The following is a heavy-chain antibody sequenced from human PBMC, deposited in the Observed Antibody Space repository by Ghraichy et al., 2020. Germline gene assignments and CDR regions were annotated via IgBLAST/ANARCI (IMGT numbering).Heavy chain of an antibody. Sequence: SETLSLTCTVSGGSISSYYWSWIRQPAGKGLEWIGRIYTSGSTNYNPSLKSRVTMSVDTSKNQFSLKLSSVTAADTAVYYCARDRDYYDFWSGYYTLDAFDIWGQGTMVTVSS. V-gene: IGHV4-4*07. CDR1: GGSISSYY. CDR2: IYTSGST. CDR3: ARDRDYYDFWSGYYTLDAFDI. J-gene: IGHJ3*02. D-gene: IGHD3-3*01.